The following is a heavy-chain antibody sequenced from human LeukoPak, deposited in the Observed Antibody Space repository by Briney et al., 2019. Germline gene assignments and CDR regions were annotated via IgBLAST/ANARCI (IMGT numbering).Heavy chain of an antibody. CDR2: IYNSGSA. Sequence: PSETLSLTCTVSGGSISSYYWSWIRQPPGKGLEWIGFIYNSGSAKYNPSLKSRVTISLDTSKNQFSLKLSSVTAADTAVYYCARDQVGSWYGEDAFDIWGQGTMVTVSS. J-gene: IGHJ3*02. CDR1: GGSISSYY. CDR3: ARDQVGSWYGEDAFDI. V-gene: IGHV4-59*01. D-gene: IGHD6-13*01.